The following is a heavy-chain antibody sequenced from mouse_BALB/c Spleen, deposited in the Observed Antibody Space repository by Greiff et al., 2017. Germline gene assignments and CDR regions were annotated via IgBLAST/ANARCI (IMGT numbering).Heavy chain of an antibody. CDR1: GFNIKDTY. CDR2: IDPANGNT. D-gene: IGHD1-1*01. CDR3: ARSNYGSSSAWFAY. Sequence: VQLQQSGAELVKPGASVKLSCTASGFNIKDTYMHWVKQRPEQGLEWIGRIDPANGNTKYDPKFQGKATITADTSSNTAYLQLSSLTSEDTAVYYCARSNYGSSSAWFAYWGQGTLVTVSA. J-gene: IGHJ3*01. V-gene: IGHV14-3*02.